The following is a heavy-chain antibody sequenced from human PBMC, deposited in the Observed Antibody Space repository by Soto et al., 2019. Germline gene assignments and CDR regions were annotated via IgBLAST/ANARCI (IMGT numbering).Heavy chain of an antibody. V-gene: IGHV1-8*01. CDR2: MNPNTDNS. Sequence: ASVKVSCKASGYTFTTFDINWVRQATGQGPEWLGSMNPNTDNSGSAQKFQGRLTLTRNTSISTAYMELSSLTSEDTAVYYCSRSKRRVTGPREFDYWGRGSLVTVSS. CDR1: GYTFTTFD. D-gene: IGHD2-21*02. CDR3: SRSKRRVTGPREFDY. J-gene: IGHJ4*02.